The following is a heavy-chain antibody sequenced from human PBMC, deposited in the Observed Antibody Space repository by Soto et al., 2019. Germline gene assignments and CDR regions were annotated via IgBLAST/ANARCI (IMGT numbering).Heavy chain of an antibody. CDR3: ARRGGNSARSYYFDY. V-gene: IGHV4-30-4*01. CDR1: GGSISSGNYY. Sequence: QVQLQESGPGLVKPSQTLSLTCTVSGGSISSGNYYWSWIRQPPGKGLEWIGYIHYSGTTYYNPSLKSRVTISLDTSKSHFSLKLSSVSAADTAVYYCARRGGNSARSYYFDYWGQGTLVTVSS. D-gene: IGHD2-21*01. CDR2: IHYSGTT. J-gene: IGHJ4*02.